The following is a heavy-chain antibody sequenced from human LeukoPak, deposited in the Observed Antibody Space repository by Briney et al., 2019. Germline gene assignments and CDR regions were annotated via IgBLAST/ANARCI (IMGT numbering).Heavy chain of an antibody. D-gene: IGHD3-22*01. J-gene: IGHJ4*02. V-gene: IGHV1-2*02. CDR1: GYTFTVKC. Sequence: ASVKVSCKTSGYTFTVKCLRWLRQAPGQGLEWMGGIEPNSGGAVYGQNFRGRVTVTRDTSVSTAYMELSRLRSDDTAVYYCAIENYYDSSGYSKAFDYWGQGTLVTVSS. CDR3: AIENYYDSSGYSKAFDY. CDR2: IEPNSGGA.